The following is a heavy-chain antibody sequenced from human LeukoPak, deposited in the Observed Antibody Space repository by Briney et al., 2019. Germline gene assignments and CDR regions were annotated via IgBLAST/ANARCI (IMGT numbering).Heavy chain of an antibody. Sequence: PSETLSLTCTVSGGSISSYYWSWIRQPQGKGLEWIGYIYYSGSTNYNPSLKSRVTISVDTSKNQFSLKLSSVTAADTAVYYCAGSYYDSSGYVDYWGQGTLVTVSS. CDR1: GGSISSYY. V-gene: IGHV4-59*08. CDR3: AGSYYDSSGYVDY. J-gene: IGHJ4*02. CDR2: IYYSGST. D-gene: IGHD3-22*01.